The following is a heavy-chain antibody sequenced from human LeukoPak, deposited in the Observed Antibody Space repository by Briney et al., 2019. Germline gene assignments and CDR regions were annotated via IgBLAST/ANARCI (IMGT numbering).Heavy chain of an antibody. J-gene: IGHJ5*02. CDR3: ARHGWLYDSGTYYTFDP. D-gene: IGHD3-10*01. CDR1: GFTFSSYG. CDR2: ISHTGST. V-gene: IGHV4-39*01. Sequence: GSLRLSCAASGFTFSSYGMHWIRQSPGMGLDWIGSISHTGSTYHNPSLKSRVTISVDTSKNQFSLRLTSVTAADTAVYYCARHGWLYDSGTYYTFDPWGQGTLVTVSS.